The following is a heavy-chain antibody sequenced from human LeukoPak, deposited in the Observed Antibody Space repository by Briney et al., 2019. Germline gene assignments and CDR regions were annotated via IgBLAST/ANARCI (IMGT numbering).Heavy chain of an antibody. Sequence: SETLSLTCTVSGGSISTYYWSWIRQPPGKGLEWIGYIYYRGNTNYNPSLQSRVSISVDTSKNQFSLKLTSVTAADTAVYYCARKHRWNGLYFDYWGQGTLVTVSS. CDR1: GGSISTYY. J-gene: IGHJ4*02. CDR3: ARKHRWNGLYFDY. V-gene: IGHV4-59*08. CDR2: IYYRGNT. D-gene: IGHD1-1*01.